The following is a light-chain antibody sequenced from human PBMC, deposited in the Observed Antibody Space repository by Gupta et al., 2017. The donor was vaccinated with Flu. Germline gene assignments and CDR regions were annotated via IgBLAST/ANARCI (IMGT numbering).Light chain of an antibody. CDR3: AAWDDSLSGVV. CDR2: RNN. Sequence: VTISGSGSSATIGSNYGYWYQQLPVTAPKLLIYRNNQRPSGVPDRFSGSKSGTSASLAISGLRSEDEADYYCAAWDDSLSGVVFGGGTKLTVL. J-gene: IGLJ2*01. CDR1: SATIGSNY. V-gene: IGLV1-47*01.